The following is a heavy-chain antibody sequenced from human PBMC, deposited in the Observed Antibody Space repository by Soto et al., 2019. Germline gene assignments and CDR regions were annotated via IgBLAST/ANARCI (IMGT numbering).Heavy chain of an antibody. V-gene: IGHV3-23*01. J-gene: IGHJ5*02. CDR1: GFMFSDYA. CDR2: LLRPGRST. D-gene: IGHD3-16*01. CDR3: AEDAIANDGIWLMDS. Sequence: GSLRLSCAASGFMFSDYAMTWARQAPGKELEWASGLLRPGRSTYYADSVKGRFTISGDTSANTVYLQMDSLRAEDTAVYYCAEDAIANDGIWLMDSWGQGTVVTVSS.